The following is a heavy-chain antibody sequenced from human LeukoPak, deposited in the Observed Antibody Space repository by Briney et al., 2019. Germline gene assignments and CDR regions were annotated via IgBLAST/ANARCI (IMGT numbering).Heavy chain of an antibody. CDR3: ARSGDDITISGVVID. D-gene: IGHD3-3*01. V-gene: IGHV3-7*01. J-gene: IGHJ4*02. CDR1: GSTFSSYW. Sequence: GGSLRLSCAASGSTFSSYWMSWVRQAPGKGLEWVANIKQDGSEKYYVDSVKGRFTISRDNAKNSLYLQMNSLRAEDTAVYYCARSGDDITISGVVIDWGQGTLVTVSS. CDR2: IKQDGSEK.